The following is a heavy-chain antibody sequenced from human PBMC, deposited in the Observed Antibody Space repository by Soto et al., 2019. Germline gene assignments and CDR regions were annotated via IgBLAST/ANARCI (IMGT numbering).Heavy chain of an antibody. CDR1: GYTFTSCA. CDR2: INAGNGNT. J-gene: IGHJ4*02. D-gene: IGHD5-18*01. CDR3: ALNFGYSYGYQYYFDY. V-gene: IGHV1-3*01. Sequence: QVQLVQSGAEVKKPGASVKVSCKASGYTFTSCAMHWVRQAPGQRLEWMGWINAGNGNTKYSQKFQGRVTITRDTSASTAYMELSSLRSEDTAVYYCALNFGYSYGYQYYFDYWGQGTLVTVSS.